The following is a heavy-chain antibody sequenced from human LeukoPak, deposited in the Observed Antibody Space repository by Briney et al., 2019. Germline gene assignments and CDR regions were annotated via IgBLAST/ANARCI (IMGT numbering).Heavy chain of an antibody. CDR2: ISDSGGSS. D-gene: IGHD6-19*01. CDR1: GFTFSSFA. J-gene: IGHJ4*02. CDR3: SKDRQGGGGWYLFDY. Sequence: GGSLRLSCAASGFTFSSFAISWVRQAPGKGLEWVSGISDSGGSSTYADSVKGRFTISRDNSKNTLYLEMNSLRAEDTAVYYCSKDRQGGGGWYLFDYWGQGTLVTVSS. V-gene: IGHV3-23*01.